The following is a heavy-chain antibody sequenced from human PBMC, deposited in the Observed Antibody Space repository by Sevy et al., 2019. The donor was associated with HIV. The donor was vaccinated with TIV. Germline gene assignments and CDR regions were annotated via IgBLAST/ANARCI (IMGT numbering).Heavy chain of an antibody. V-gene: IGHV3-7*03. CDR2: IKQDGSEK. CDR1: GFTFSSYW. Sequence: GGSLRLSCAASGFTFSSYWMSWVRQAPGKGLEWVANIKQDGSEKYYVDSVKGRFTISRDNAKNSLYLQMNSLRAEDTAVYYCARDGPYDILTGYYYYYYGMDVWGQGTTVTVSS. D-gene: IGHD3-9*01. J-gene: IGHJ6*02. CDR3: ARDGPYDILTGYYYYYYGMDV.